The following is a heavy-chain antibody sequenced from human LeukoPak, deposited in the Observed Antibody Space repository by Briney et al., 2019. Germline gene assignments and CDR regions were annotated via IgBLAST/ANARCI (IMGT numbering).Heavy chain of an antibody. V-gene: IGHV3-30*04. Sequence: GGSLRLCCAASGFTFSSYAMQLGRQAPGKGLGWVAVISYDGSNKYYADSMKGRSTISRDNSKNTLYLQMNSLRAEDTAVYYCARGQRRHTDMAPSFDYWGQGTLVTVSS. CDR2: ISYDGSNK. J-gene: IGHJ4*02. CDR3: ARGQRRHTDMAPSFDY. D-gene: IGHD5-18*01. CDR1: GFTFSSYA.